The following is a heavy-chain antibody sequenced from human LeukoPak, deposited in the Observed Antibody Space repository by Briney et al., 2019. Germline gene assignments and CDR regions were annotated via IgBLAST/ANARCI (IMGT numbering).Heavy chain of an antibody. V-gene: IGHV3-48*03. D-gene: IGHD1-26*01. CDR2: ISSSGSTI. CDR3: ARLFKGARIYYCYYMDV. J-gene: IGHJ6*03. Sequence: PGGSLRLSCAASGFTFSSYEMNWVRQAPGKGLEWVSYISSSGSTIYYADSVKGRFTISRDNAKNSLYLQINSLRAEDTAVYYCARLFKGARIYYCYYMDVWGKGTTVTVSS. CDR1: GFTFSSYE.